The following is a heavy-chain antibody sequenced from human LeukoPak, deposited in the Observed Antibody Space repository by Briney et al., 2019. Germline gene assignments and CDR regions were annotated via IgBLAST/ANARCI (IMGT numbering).Heavy chain of an antibody. CDR2: IYYSGST. Sequence: SETLSLTCTVSGDSISSYYWSWIRQPPGKGLEWIGYIYYSGSTNYNPSLKSRVTISVDTSKNQFSLKLSSVTAADTAVYYCASLYGDWRDVWGQGTTVTVSS. CDR1: GDSISSYY. D-gene: IGHD4-17*01. V-gene: IGHV4-59*08. J-gene: IGHJ6*02. CDR3: ASLYGDWRDV.